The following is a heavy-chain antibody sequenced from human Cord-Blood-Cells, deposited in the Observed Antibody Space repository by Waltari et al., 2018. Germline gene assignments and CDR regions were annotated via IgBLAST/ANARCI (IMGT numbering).Heavy chain of an antibody. CDR2: ISSSSSTI. CDR1: GFTFSSYS. D-gene: IGHD4-4*01. Sequence: LVQPGGSLRLSCAASGFTFSSYSMNWVRQAPGKGLEWVSYISSSSSTIYYADSVKGRFTISRDNAKNSLYLQMNSLRDEDTAVYYCARDLRTTVTTYYFDYWGQGTLVTVSS. J-gene: IGHJ4*02. V-gene: IGHV3-48*02. CDR3: ARDLRTTVTTYYFDY.